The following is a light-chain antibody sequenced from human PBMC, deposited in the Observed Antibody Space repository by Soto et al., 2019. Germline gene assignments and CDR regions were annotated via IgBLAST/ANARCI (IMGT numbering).Light chain of an antibody. CDR2: GTS. CDR1: QSISSSY. Sequence: EIVMTQSPATLSVSPGERATLSCRASQSISSSYLAWYQQKPGQAPRLLIYGTSNRATGIPDRFSGSGSGTDFSLTISSLEPGDLAVYYCQQYGSSPRTFGQGTKVDI. V-gene: IGKV3-20*01. CDR3: QQYGSSPRT. J-gene: IGKJ1*01.